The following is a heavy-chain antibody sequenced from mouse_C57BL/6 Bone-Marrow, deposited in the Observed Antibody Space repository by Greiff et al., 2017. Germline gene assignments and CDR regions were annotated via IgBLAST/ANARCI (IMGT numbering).Heavy chain of an antibody. Sequence: EVQLQQSDAELVRPGASVKLSCTVSGFNITDDSIHWMKQRPEQGLEWIGWIDPRNGSTEYASKFQGKATLTADKSSNTAYLQLNSLTSEDSAVFDCTTRQLDHYYATDYWGQGTSVTVSS. J-gene: IGHJ4*01. CDR3: TTRQLDHYYATDY. D-gene: IGHD6-1*02. CDR1: GFNITDDS. V-gene: IGHV14-4*01. CDR2: IDPRNGST.